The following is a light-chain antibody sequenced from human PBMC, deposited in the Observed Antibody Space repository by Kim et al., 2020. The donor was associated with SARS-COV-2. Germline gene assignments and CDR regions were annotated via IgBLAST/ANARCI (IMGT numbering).Light chain of an antibody. CDR1: QSVLYSSNNKNY. CDR3: QQYYSTPRWT. J-gene: IGKJ1*01. Sequence: AINCKSSQSVLYSSNNKNYLACYQQKPGHPPKLLIYWASTRESGVPDRFSVSGSGTDFTLTISSLQAEDVAVYYCQQYYSTPRWTFGQGTKVDIK. CDR2: WAS. V-gene: IGKV4-1*01.